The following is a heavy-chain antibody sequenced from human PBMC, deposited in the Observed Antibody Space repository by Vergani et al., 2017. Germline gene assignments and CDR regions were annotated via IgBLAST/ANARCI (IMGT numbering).Heavy chain of an antibody. D-gene: IGHD6-19*01. J-gene: IGHJ4*02. CDR2: ISSSGSTI. V-gene: IGHV3-48*03. Sequence: EVQLVESGGGLVQPGGSLRLSCAASGFTFSSYEMNWVRQAPGKGLEWVSYISSSGSTIYYADSVKGRFTSSRDNAKNSLYLQMNSLRAEDTAVYYCAREAGEDSSGWYVYWGQGTLVTVSS. CDR3: AREAGEDSSGWYVY. CDR1: GFTFSSYE.